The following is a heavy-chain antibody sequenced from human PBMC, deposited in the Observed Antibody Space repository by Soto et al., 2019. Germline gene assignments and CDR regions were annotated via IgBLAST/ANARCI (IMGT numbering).Heavy chain of an antibody. V-gene: IGHV3-15*01. J-gene: IGHJ4*02. Sequence: GGSLRLSCAASGFTFSNAWMNWVRQAPGKGLEWVGRIKTKTDGGTTGYAAPVKGRFTISRDDSKNTLYLQMNSLRAEDTAVYYCAKDIRHSSGYSVLNNFDYWGQGTLVTVSS. CDR2: IKTKTDGGTT. CDR1: GFTFSNAW. D-gene: IGHD3-22*01. CDR3: AKDIRHSSGYSVLNNFDY.